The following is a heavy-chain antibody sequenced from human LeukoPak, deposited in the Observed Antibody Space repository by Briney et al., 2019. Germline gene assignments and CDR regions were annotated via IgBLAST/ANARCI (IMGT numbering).Heavy chain of an antibody. CDR1: GGSISSGDYY. D-gene: IGHD3-9*01. CDR2: IIPSGTT. J-gene: IGHJ4*02. CDR3: ARNDILTGYCFDY. V-gene: IGHV4-61*02. Sequence: SETLSLTCTVSGGSISSGDYYWSWIRQPAGKGLEWIGRIIPSGTTNYNPSLKSRVTLSVDTSKNQFSLKLSSVTAADTAVYYCARNDILTGYCFDYWGQGTLVTVSS.